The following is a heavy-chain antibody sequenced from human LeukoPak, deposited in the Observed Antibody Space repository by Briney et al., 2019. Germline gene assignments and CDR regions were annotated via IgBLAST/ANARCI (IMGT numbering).Heavy chain of an antibody. J-gene: IGHJ4*02. CDR2: ISYDATNK. CDR3: AKEYGSGSYYIYDY. Sequence: GGSLRLSCAASGFTFSNSAMSWVRQAPGKGLEWVAVISYDATNKYSADSVKGRFTISRDNSKNTLFLQMNSLRAEDTAVYYCAKEYGSGSYYIYDYWGQGTLVTVSS. D-gene: IGHD3-10*01. V-gene: IGHV3-30*18. CDR1: GFTFSNSA.